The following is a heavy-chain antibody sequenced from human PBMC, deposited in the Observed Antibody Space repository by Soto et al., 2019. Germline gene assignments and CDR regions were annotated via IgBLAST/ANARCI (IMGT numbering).Heavy chain of an antibody. D-gene: IGHD2-21*01. CDR1: GFTFRNYN. J-gene: IGHJ4*02. V-gene: IGHV3-21*06. CDR2: ISTGGAYM. CDR3: ARDIASPGGDYFDS. Sequence: EVQLVESGGGLVKAGGSLRLFCTASGFTFRNYNMNWVRQAPGKGLEWVSSISTGGAYMFYADSVKGRFTISRDNAHNSLFLQIVSPRAEDTAVYYCARDIASPGGDYFDSWGQGTLVTVSS.